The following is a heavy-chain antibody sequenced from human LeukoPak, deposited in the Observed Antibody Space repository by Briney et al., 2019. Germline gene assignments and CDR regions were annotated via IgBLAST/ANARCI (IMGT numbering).Heavy chain of an antibody. D-gene: IGHD6-19*01. CDR2: ISSSSSTI. J-gene: IGHJ4*02. V-gene: IGHV3-48*01. Sequence: PGGSLRLSCAASRFTFSSYSMNWVRQAPGKGLEWVSYISSSSSTIYYADSVKGRFTISRDNAKNSLYLQMNSLRGEDTAVYYCARGPPYTSGWYEDGTVHLDYWGQGTLVTVSS. CDR1: RFTFSSYS. CDR3: ARGPPYTSGWYEDGTVHLDY.